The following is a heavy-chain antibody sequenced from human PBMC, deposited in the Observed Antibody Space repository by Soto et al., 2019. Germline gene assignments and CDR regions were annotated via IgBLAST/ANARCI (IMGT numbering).Heavy chain of an antibody. J-gene: IGHJ6*03. CDR1: GYTFTSYD. CDR2: MNPNSGNT. CDR3: ARGGPVQYYYYCYMDV. Sequence: ASVKVSCKASGYTFTSYDINWVRQATGQGLEWMGWMNPNSGNTGYAQKFQGRVTMTRNTSISTAYMELSSLRSEDTAVYYCARGGPVQYYYYCYMDVWGKGTTVTVSS. D-gene: IGHD4-4*01. V-gene: IGHV1-8*01.